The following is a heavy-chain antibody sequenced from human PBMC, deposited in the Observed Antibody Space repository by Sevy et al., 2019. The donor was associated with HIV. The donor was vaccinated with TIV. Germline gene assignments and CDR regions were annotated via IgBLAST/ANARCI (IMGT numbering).Heavy chain of an antibody. CDR3: ARGRYFDWLSHFDY. CDR1: GFTFSSYS. J-gene: IGHJ4*02. CDR2: ISSSSYI. V-gene: IGHV3-21*01. Sequence: GGSLRLSCAASGFTFSSYSMNWVRQAPGKGLEWVSSISSSSYIYYADSVKGRFTISRDNAKNSLYLQMNSLRAEDTAVYYCARGRYFDWLSHFDYWGQGTLVTVSS. D-gene: IGHD3-9*01.